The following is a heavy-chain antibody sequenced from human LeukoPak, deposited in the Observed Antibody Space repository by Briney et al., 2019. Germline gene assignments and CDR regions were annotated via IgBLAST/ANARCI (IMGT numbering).Heavy chain of an antibody. D-gene: IGHD3-10*01. CDR3: AKGIPGRGMAFDY. CDR2: ISGHGDST. CDR1: GFTFDDYA. J-gene: IGHJ4*02. V-gene: IGHV3-43*02. Sequence: PGGSLRLSCAASGFTFDDYAMHWVRQAPGKGLEWVSLISGHGDSTNYADSVKGRFTISRDNSKNSLYLQMNSLRTEDTAVYYCAKGIPGRGMAFDYWGQGTLVTVSS.